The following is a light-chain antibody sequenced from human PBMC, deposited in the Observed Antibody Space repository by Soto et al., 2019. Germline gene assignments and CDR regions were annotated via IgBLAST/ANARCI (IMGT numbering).Light chain of an antibody. V-gene: IGKV3-11*01. J-gene: IGKJ5*01. CDR2: GAS. CDR3: QQRNDWPRNS. CDR1: QSIANY. Sequence: EIVLTQSPDTLSLSPGERATLSCRASQSIANYLAWYHQRPGQAPRLVIYGASNRATDIPARFTGSGSGTDFTLTISSLEAEDSGVYYCQQRNDWPRNSFGQGTRLEI.